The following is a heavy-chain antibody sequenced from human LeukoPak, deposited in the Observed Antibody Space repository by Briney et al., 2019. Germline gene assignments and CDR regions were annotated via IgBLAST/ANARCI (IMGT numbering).Heavy chain of an antibody. CDR1: GFTFSDYA. V-gene: IGHV3-23*01. J-gene: IGHJ6*03. D-gene: IGHD3-16*02. CDR2: ITGSGGDT. Sequence: GGSLRLSCAASGFTFSDYAMNWVRQAPGKGLEWVSLITGSGGDTYYADSVKGRFTISRDNSKNTLYLQMNGLRPEDTAVYYCAKSWGYTRPYYNYMDVWGKGTTVTVSS. CDR3: AKSWGYTRPYYNYMDV.